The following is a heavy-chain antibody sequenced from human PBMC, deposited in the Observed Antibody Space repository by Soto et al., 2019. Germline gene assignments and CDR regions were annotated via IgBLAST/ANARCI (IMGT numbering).Heavy chain of an antibody. D-gene: IGHD3-3*01. CDR3: ARVPVDFWSGSPTYYFDY. J-gene: IGHJ4*02. CDR2: INAGNGNT. Sequence: RASVKVSCKASGYTFTSYAMHWVRQAPGQRLEWMGWINAGNGNTKYSQKFQGRVTITRDTSASTAYMELSSLRSEDTAVYYCARVPVDFWSGSPTYYFDYWGQGTLVTVSS. CDR1: GYTFTSYA. V-gene: IGHV1-3*01.